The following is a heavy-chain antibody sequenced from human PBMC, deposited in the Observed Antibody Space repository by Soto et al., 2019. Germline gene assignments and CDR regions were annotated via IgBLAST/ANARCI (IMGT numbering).Heavy chain of an antibody. CDR2: INPNSGGT. J-gene: IGHJ4*02. CDR3: AKDCYGSCSHVRDFGC. CDR1: GYTFTGYY. V-gene: IGHV1-2*02. D-gene: IGHD5-18*01. Sequence: ASVKVSCKASGYTFTGYYMHWVLQAPGQGLEWMGWINPNSGGTNYAQKFQGRVTITRDTSISTAYMELSRLRSDDTAVYYCAKDCYGSCSHVRDFGCRGKVALVIVSS.